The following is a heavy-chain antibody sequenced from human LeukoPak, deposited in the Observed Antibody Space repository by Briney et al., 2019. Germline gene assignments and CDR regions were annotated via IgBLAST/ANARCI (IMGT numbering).Heavy chain of an antibody. Sequence: GGSLRLSCAASGFTFDDYAMHCIRQAPGKGLEGVSGISWNSGSIGYADSVNGRFTISRDNAKNSLYLQMNSLRAEDTALYYCAKDSGGTAMAWSYFQHWGQGTLVTVSS. V-gene: IGHV3-9*01. J-gene: IGHJ1*01. CDR1: GFTFDDYA. D-gene: IGHD5-18*01. CDR3: AKDSGGTAMAWSYFQH. CDR2: ISWNSGSI.